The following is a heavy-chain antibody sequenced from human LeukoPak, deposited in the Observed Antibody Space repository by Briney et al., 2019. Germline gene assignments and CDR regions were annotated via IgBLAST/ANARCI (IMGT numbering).Heavy chain of an antibody. CDR2: IIPIFGTA. V-gene: IGHV1-69*13. Sequence: ASVKVSCKASGGTFSSYAISWVRQAPGQGLEWMGGIIPIFGTANYARKFQGRVTITADESTSTAYMELSSLRSEDTAVYYCARDSETIRPRPPNYYYYYGMDVWGQGTTVTVSS. CDR1: GGTFSSYA. J-gene: IGHJ6*02. CDR3: ARDSETIRPRPPNYYYYYGMDV. D-gene: IGHD3-3*01.